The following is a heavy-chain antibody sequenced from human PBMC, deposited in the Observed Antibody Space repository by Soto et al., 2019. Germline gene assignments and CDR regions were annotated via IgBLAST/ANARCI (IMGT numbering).Heavy chain of an antibody. Sequence: SETLSITCTFSGGSISSYYWSWIRQPAGKGLEWIGRMYTSGSTNYNPSLKSRVTMSVDTPRNQFSLKLSSVTAADTAVYYCTRDKDSYGYRDYWGQGTLVTVSS. J-gene: IGHJ4*02. D-gene: IGHD5-18*01. CDR2: MYTSGST. CDR1: GGSISSYY. V-gene: IGHV4-4*07. CDR3: TRDKDSYGYRDY.